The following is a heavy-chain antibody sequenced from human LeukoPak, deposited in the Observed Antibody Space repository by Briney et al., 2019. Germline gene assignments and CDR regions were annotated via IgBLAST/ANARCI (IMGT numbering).Heavy chain of an antibody. Sequence: PSETLSLTCAVSGYSISSGYYWGWIRQPPGKGLEWVGSIYRSGSTYYNPSLKSRVTISVDTSKNPFSPKLSSVTAADTAVYYCARQDPELYSSSYYFQHWGQGTLVTVSS. V-gene: IGHV4-38-2*01. D-gene: IGHD6-6*01. J-gene: IGHJ1*01. CDR1: GYSISSGYY. CDR3: ARQDPELYSSSYYFQH. CDR2: IYRSGST.